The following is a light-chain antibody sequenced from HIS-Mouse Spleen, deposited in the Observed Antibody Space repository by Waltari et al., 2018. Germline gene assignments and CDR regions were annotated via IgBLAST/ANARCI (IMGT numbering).Light chain of an antibody. CDR3: SPDAGSNAFD. Sequence: QSALTQPPSSSCSPGQSVTISSTRTSSDVGGYNDVSWYPQHPGKSPKLLIHQVRSRAPGVLDRFAAAKSATTASMTSCGLPAEDYADTYCSPDAGSNAFDFGPGTKDTVL. CDR2: QVR. CDR1: SSDVGGYND. V-gene: IGLV2-8*01. J-gene: IGLJ1*01.